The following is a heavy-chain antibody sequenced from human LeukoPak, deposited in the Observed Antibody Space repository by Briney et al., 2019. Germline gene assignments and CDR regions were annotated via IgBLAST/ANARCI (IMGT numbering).Heavy chain of an antibody. CDR3: ARDLVYYGFWSGYYGVPNDAFDI. CDR2: ISPSGGST. CDR1: GYTFTSYY. V-gene: IGHV1-46*01. D-gene: IGHD3-3*01. J-gene: IGHJ3*02. Sequence: ASVKVSCRASGYTFTSYYMHWVRQAPGQGLEWMGIISPSGGSTSYAQKFQGRVTMTRDTSTSTVYMELSSLRSEDTAVYYCARDLVYYGFWSGYYGVPNDAFDIWGQGTMVTASS.